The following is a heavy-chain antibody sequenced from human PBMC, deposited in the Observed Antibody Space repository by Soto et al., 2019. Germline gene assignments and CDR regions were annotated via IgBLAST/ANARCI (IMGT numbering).Heavy chain of an antibody. D-gene: IGHD6-13*01. V-gene: IGHV3-23*01. Sequence: PGGSLRLSCAASGFTFSSYAMSWVRQAPGKGLEWVSAISGSGGSTYYADSVKGRFTISRDDSTNTTSLQLNSLRAEDTALYFCAKQRVGSSWYRDFDYWGQGTPVTVSS. CDR3: AKQRVGSSWYRDFDY. J-gene: IGHJ4*02. CDR2: ISGSGGST. CDR1: GFTFSSYA.